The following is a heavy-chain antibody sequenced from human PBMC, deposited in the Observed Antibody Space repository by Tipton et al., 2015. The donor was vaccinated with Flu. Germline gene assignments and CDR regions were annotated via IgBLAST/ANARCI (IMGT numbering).Heavy chain of an antibody. V-gene: IGHV4-4*07. D-gene: IGHD3-10*01. CDR2: IYSSGST. Sequence: TLSLTCTVSGGSINSYYWSWIRQSAGKGLEWIGRIYSSGSTNYNPSLKSRVTMSVDTSKNQFSLKMSTVTAADTAVYYCARGSGSGTYVIFDYWGQGILVTVSS. CDR1: GGSINSYY. J-gene: IGHJ4*02. CDR3: ARGSGSGTYVIFDY.